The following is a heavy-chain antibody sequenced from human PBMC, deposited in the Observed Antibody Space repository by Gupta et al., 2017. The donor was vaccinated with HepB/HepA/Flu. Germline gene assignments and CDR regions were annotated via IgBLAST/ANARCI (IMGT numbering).Heavy chain of an antibody. Sequence: GSLRLSCAASGFTFSSYGMHWVRQAPGKGLEWVAVIWYDGSNKYYADSVKGRFTISRDNSKNTLYLQMNSLRAEDTAVYYCARAKWGLHSFDIWGQGTMVTVSS. CDR1: GFTFSSYG. CDR3: ARAKWGLHSFDI. D-gene: IGHD1-26*01. CDR2: IWYDGSNK. V-gene: IGHV3-33*01. J-gene: IGHJ3*02.